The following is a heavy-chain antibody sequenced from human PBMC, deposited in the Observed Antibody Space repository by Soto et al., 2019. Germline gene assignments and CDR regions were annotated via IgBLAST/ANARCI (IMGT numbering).Heavy chain of an antibody. CDR1: RFSFSNYD. D-gene: IGHD4-17*01. V-gene: IGHV3-23*01. CDR3: STDPNGDYIWPFDN. CDR2: ITGSGGGT. J-gene: IGHJ3*02. Sequence: EVQLLESGGRLVPPGGSLRLSCAGSRFSFSNYDMTWARQAPGKGLEWVSYITGSGGGTTYADSVKGRFTISRDNSKNILDLQMESVRADDTALYYCSTDPNGDYIWPFDNWGQGTMVTVSS.